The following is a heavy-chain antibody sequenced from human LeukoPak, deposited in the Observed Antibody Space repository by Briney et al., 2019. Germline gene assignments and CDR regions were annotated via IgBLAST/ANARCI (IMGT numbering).Heavy chain of an antibody. CDR1: GGTFSSYA. J-gene: IGHJ3*02. V-gene: IGHV1-69*05. Sequence: SVKVSCKASGGTFSSYAISWVRQAPGQGLEWMGRIIPIFHTTNYAQKFQGRVTITTDESTSTAYMELSSLRSEDTAVYYCARDIPGSSGYFNDAFDIWGQGTMVTVSS. D-gene: IGHD3-22*01. CDR2: IIPIFHTT. CDR3: ARDIPGSSGYFNDAFDI.